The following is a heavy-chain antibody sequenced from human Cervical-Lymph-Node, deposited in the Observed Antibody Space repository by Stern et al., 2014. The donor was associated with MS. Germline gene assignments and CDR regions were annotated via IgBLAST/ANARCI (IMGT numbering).Heavy chain of an antibody. CDR1: DYSSTRHG. D-gene: IGHD3/OR15-3a*01. CDR3: AIGTSDDWYFDL. V-gene: IGHV1-18*04. Sequence: VQLVPSGAEVKKPGASVKVSCKASDYSSTRHGFSWVRQAPGPGLEWMGWISVYNGNTNYAQKFQGRITMTTDRSTSTAYMELRSLRSDDTAVYYCAIGTSDDWYFDLWGRGTLVTVSP. CDR2: ISVYNGNT. J-gene: IGHJ2*01.